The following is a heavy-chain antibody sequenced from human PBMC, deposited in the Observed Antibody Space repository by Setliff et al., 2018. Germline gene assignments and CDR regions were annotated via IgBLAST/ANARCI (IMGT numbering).Heavy chain of an antibody. J-gene: IGHJ6*02. CDR3: ARAGDRGLGGMDV. CDR2: LYTGGST. V-gene: IGHV4-38-2*01. CDR1: GYSISSGYY. D-gene: IGHD7-27*01. Sequence: SETLSLTCAVSGYSISSGYYWGWIRQPPGKGLEWIGRLYTGGSTNYNPALKSRVSFSVDASKNHFSLKLNDVTAADTAVYYCARAGDRGLGGMDVWGQGTT.